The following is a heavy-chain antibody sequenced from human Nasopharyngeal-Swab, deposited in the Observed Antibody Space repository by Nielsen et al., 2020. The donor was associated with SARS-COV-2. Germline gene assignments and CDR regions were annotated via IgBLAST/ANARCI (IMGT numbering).Heavy chain of an antibody. J-gene: IGHJ2*01. Sequence: ESLKISCAASGLTVSSNYMAWVRQAPGKGLEWVSIIYSGGGTLYADSVRGRFTISRDNSKNVLYLQMNSLRAEDTAVYYCVSLTGYFDLWGRGTPVTVSS. D-gene: IGHD7-27*01. V-gene: IGHV3-53*01. CDR1: GLTVSSNY. CDR2: IYSGGGT. CDR3: VSLTGYFDL.